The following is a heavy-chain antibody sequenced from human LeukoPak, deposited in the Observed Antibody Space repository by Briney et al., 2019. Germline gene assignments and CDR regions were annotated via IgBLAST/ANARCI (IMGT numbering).Heavy chain of an antibody. J-gene: IGHJ6*03. CDR3: ARHGFPAQYYYYYYYMDV. CDR1: GFTFDDYG. Sequence: GGSLRLSCAASGFTFDDYGMSWVRQAPGKGLEWVSGINWNGGSTGYADSVKGRFTISRDNAKNSLYLQMNSLRAEDTALYYCARHGFPAQYYYYYYYMDVWGKGTTVTVSS. CDR2: INWNGGST. V-gene: IGHV3-20*04. D-gene: IGHD2-2*01.